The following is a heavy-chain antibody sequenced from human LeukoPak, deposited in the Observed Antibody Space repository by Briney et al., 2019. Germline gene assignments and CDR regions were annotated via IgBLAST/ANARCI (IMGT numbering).Heavy chain of an antibody. CDR1: GYTFTSYG. CDR2: ISAYNGNT. Sequence: SVKVSCKASGYTFTSYGISWVRQAPGQGLEWMGWISAYNGNTNYAQKLQGRVTMTTDTSTSTAYMELRSLRSDDTAVYYCARDGKYPGIAAAANRYFQHWGQGTLVTVSS. J-gene: IGHJ1*01. D-gene: IGHD6-13*01. CDR3: ARDGKYPGIAAAANRYFQH. V-gene: IGHV1-18*01.